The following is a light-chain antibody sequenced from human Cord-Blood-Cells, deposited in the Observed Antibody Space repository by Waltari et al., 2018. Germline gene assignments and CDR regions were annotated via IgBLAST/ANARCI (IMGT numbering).Light chain of an antibody. V-gene: IGLV2-14*01. CDR1: SSDGGGYNY. CDR3: SSYTSSSTYV. J-gene: IGLJ1*01. Sequence: QSALTQPASVSGSPGQSITISCTGTSSDGGGYNYVSWYQQHPGKAPKLKIYDVSKRPSGVSNRFSGSKSGNTASLTISGLQAEDEADYYCSSYTSSSTYVFGTGTKVTVL. CDR2: DVS.